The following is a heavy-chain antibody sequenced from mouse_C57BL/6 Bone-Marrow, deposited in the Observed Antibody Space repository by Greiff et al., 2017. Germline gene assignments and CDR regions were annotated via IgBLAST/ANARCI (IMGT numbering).Heavy chain of an antibody. J-gene: IGHJ3*01. CDR1: GFTFTDYY. CDR3: EWSPPAFAY. V-gene: IGHV7-3*01. D-gene: IGHD1-1*02. CDR2: IRNKANGYTT. Sequence: EVMLVESGGGLVQPGGSLSLSCAASGFTFTDYYMSWVRQPPGKALEWLGFIRNKANGYTTEYSASVKGRFTISRDNSQSILYLKMQARREGASASYYCEWSPPAFAYWGQGTLVTVSA.